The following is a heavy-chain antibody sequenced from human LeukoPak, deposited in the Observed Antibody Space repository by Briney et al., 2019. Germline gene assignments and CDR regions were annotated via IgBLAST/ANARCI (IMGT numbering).Heavy chain of an antibody. CDR3: ARDGKRVTTQFYYYGIDL. V-gene: IGHV3-20*01. CDR2: ITWNGGST. Sequence: GGSQRLSCTAAGFTFDDYGMSWVRQIPGKGLEWVAGITWNGGSTDYAVSVRGRFTISRDNAKKSVYLQMNSLRAEDAALYHCARDGKRVTTQFYYYGIDLWGQGTTVTVSS. CDR1: GFTFDDYG. D-gene: IGHD3-3*01. J-gene: IGHJ6*02.